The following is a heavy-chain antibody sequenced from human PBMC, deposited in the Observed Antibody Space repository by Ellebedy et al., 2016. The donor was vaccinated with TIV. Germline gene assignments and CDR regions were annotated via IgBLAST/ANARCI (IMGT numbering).Heavy chain of an antibody. J-gene: IGHJ4*02. D-gene: IGHD3-9*01. CDR1: GYTFTSYY. V-gene: IGHV1-46*01. CDR3: ARRYFDWLWLDF. Sequence: ASVKVSXXASGYTFTSYYMHWVRQAPGQGLEWMGIINPSGGRTSYAQKFQGRVTITADESTSTAYMELSSLRSEDTAVYYCARRYFDWLWLDFWGQGTLVTVSS. CDR2: INPSGGRT.